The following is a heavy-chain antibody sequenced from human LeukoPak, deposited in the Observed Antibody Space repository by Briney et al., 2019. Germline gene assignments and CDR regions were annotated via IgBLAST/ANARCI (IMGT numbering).Heavy chain of an antibody. D-gene: IGHD5-12*01. CDR1: GGSFSSSYW. V-gene: IGHV4-4*02. CDR2: IYHSGST. J-gene: IGHJ6*02. CDR3: ARDHTGYDSAGYYYYGMDV. Sequence: SETLSLTCAVPGGSFSSSYWWSWVRQPPGKGREWIGEIYHSGSTNYNPSLMSRVNISLDESKNQFSLRLSSVTAADTAVYYCARDHTGYDSAGYYYYGMDVWGQGTTVTVSS.